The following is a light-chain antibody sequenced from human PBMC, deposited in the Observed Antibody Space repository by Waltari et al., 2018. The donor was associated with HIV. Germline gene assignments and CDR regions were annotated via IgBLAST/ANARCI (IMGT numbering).Light chain of an antibody. J-gene: IGKJ4*01. CDR3: QQYGSWPLT. CDR2: DIS. CDR1: QLLTPQ. V-gene: IGKV3-15*01. Sequence: ETVMTQSPATLSVSPGEGVTLSCRASQLLTPQLAWYQQPPGQPPRLLLSDISMRATGIPVRFSGSGSGTDFTLAITSLQSEDFAVYYCQQYGSWPLTFGGGTKVEIK.